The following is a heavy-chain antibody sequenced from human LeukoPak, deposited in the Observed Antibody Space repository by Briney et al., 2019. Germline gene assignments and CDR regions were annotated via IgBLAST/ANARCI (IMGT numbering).Heavy chain of an antibody. J-gene: IGHJ5*02. D-gene: IGHD2-2*01. CDR3: ARDDCSSISCYHNWFDP. CDR2: IKQDGSEK. Sequence: HGGSLRLSCAASGFTFSSYWMSWVRQAPGKGLEWVANIKQDGSEKYYVDSVKGRFTISRDNAKNSLYLQMNSLRAEDTAVYYCARDDCSSISCYHNWFDPWGQGTLVTVSS. V-gene: IGHV3-7*01. CDR1: GFTFSSYW.